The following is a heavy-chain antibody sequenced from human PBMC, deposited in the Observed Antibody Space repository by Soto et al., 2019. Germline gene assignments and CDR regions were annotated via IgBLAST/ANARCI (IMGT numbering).Heavy chain of an antibody. CDR3: ARWPQPRYTADPYAVDV. J-gene: IGHJ6*02. D-gene: IGHD1-20*01. Sequence: QVHLVQSGTEVKKPGSSVKVSCKASGGTFSSSGFSWVRQAPGQGLEWMVMIVRSLDTTNYAQKFQARVPITADEVTSTAYMELRSLRSEDTAVYYCARWPQPRYTADPYAVDVWGQGNRVIVSS. CDR1: GGTFSSSG. V-gene: IGHV1-69*11. CDR2: IVRSLDTT.